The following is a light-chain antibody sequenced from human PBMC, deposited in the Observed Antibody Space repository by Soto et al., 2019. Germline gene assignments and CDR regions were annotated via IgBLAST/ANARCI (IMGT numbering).Light chain of an antibody. CDR2: GNS. V-gene: IGLV1-40*01. J-gene: IGLJ2*01. Sequence: QSVLTQPPSVSGAPGQRVTISCTGSSSNIGAGYDVHWYQQLPGTAPKLLIYGNSNRPSGVPDRFSGSKSGTSASLAITGLQAEDEADYYCQSYDSSLSGSVFGGGPKGTVL. CDR1: SSNIGAGYD. CDR3: QSYDSSLSGSV.